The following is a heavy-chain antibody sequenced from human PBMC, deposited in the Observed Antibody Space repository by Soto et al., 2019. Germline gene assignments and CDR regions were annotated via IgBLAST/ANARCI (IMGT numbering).Heavy chain of an antibody. J-gene: IGHJ6*02. V-gene: IGHV3-53*01. Sequence: GGSLRLSCVASGFTVSSNYMSWLRQAPGKGLECVSLIYSGGSTFYADSVKGRFTISRDNSKNTLYLQMNSLRAEDTAVYYCARDRVMITFGGVLNYYGMDVWGQGTTVTVSS. CDR1: GFTVSSNY. D-gene: IGHD3-16*01. CDR3: ARDRVMITFGGVLNYYGMDV. CDR2: IYSGGST.